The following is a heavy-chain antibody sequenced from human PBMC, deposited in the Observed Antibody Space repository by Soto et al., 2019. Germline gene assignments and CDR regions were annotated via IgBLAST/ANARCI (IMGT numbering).Heavy chain of an antibody. Sequence: ASVKVSCKASGYTFTSYGISWVRQAPGQGLEWMGWISAYNGNTNYAQKLQGRVTMTTDTSTSTAYMELSSLRSEDTAVYYCARDWYSSGWYDYDYWGQGTLVTVSS. D-gene: IGHD6-19*01. CDR2: ISAYNGNT. CDR3: ARDWYSSGWYDYDY. V-gene: IGHV1-18*01. J-gene: IGHJ4*02. CDR1: GYTFTSYG.